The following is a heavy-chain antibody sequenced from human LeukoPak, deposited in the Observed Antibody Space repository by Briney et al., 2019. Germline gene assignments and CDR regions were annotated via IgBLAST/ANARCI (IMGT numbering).Heavy chain of an antibody. CDR2: INHGGTT. CDR1: GGSLSDYY. Sequence: PSETLSLTCGVYGGSLSDYYWTWIRQPPGKGLEWIGEINHGGTTNYNPSLKSRVTTSVDTSKNQFSLKLSSVTAADTAVYYCARAITTTPTSYFYYYYMAVWGKGTTVTVSS. V-gene: IGHV4-34*01. CDR3: ARAITTTPTSYFYYYYMAV. D-gene: IGHD1-1*01. J-gene: IGHJ6*03.